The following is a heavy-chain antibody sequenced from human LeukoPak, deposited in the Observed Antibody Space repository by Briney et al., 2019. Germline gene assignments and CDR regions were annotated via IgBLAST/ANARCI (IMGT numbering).Heavy chain of an antibody. Sequence: SETLSLTCTVSGGSISSYYWSWIRQPPGKGLEWIGYIYYSGSTNYNPSLKSRVTISVDTSKNQFSLKLSSVTAADTAVYYCAREGEEVRGVLGYWGQGTLVTVSS. CDR2: IYYSGST. CDR1: GGSISSYY. CDR3: AREGEEVRGVLGY. J-gene: IGHJ4*02. D-gene: IGHD3-10*01. V-gene: IGHV4-59*01.